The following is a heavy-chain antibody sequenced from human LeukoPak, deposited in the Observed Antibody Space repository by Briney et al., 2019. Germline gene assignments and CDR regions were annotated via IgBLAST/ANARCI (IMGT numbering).Heavy chain of an antibody. Sequence: ASVKVSCKASGYTFTSYDINWVRQATGQGLEWMGWMNPNSGNTGYAQKFQGRVTITRDTSASTAYMELSSLRSEDTAVYYCAREYYDFWSGYPNDYWGQGTLVTVSS. CDR3: AREYYDFWSGYPNDY. CDR1: GYTFTSYD. J-gene: IGHJ4*02. D-gene: IGHD3-3*01. V-gene: IGHV1-8*01. CDR2: MNPNSGNT.